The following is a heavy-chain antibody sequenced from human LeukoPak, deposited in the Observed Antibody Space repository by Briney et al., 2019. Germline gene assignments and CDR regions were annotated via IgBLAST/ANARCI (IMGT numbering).Heavy chain of an antibody. CDR3: ARVASEIVVVTRRS. CDR2: ISSSGSTI. D-gene: IGHD3-22*01. CDR1: GFTFSSYE. V-gene: IGHV3-48*03. Sequence: GGSLRLSCAASGFTFSSYEMNWVRQAPGKGLEWVSYISSSGSTIYYADSVKGRLTISRDNAKNSLYLQMNRLRAEDTAVYYCARVASEIVVVTRRSWGQGTLVTVSS. J-gene: IGHJ4*02.